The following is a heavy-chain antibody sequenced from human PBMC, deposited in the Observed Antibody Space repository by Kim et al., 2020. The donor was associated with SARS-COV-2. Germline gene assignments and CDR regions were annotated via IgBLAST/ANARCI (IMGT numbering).Heavy chain of an antibody. V-gene: IGHV5-10-1*01. J-gene: IGHJ4*02. D-gene: IGHD3-3*01. CDR1: GYSFTSYW. Sequence: GESLKISCKGSGYSFTSYWNSWVRQMPGKGLEWMGRIYPSDSYTNYSPSFQGHVTITADKSCSTAYLPWSSLKASDTAIYYCASSTAPYVFWSGSVDYWGQGTLVTVSS. CDR3: ASSTAPYVFWSGSVDY. CDR2: IYPSDSYT.